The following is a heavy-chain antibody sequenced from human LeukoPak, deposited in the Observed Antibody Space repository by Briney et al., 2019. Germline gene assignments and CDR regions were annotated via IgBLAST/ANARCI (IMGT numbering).Heavy chain of an antibody. CDR1: GDSIGSYY. D-gene: IGHD3-10*01. CDR3: ARGRARDGSFPWLDS. Sequence: SETLSLTCSVSGDSIGSYYWTWIRQSAGKGLEWIGYIFYSGSTNYSPSLKSRVTISVDTSNSQFSLQLRSVTAADTAIYYCARGRARDGSFPWLDSWGQGTLVTVSS. J-gene: IGHJ5*01. V-gene: IGHV4-59*01. CDR2: IFYSGST.